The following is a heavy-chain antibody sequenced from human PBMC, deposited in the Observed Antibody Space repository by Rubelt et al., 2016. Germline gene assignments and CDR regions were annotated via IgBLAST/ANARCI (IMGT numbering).Heavy chain of an antibody. CDR3: ARESPGLRGNFDY. CDR1: GGSISSYY. CDR2: IYYSGST. V-gene: IGHV4-59*12. Sequence: QLQLQESGPGLVKPSETLSLTCTVSGGSISSYYWSWIRQPPGKGLEWIGYIYYSGSTNYNPSLKSRVTISVDTSKNQFSLKLSSVTAADTALYYCARESPGLRGNFDYWGQGTLVTVSS. D-gene: IGHD5/OR15-5a*01. J-gene: IGHJ4*02.